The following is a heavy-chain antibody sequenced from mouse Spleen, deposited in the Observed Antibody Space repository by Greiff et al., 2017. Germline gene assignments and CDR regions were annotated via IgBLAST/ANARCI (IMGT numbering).Heavy chain of an antibody. Sequence: VQLQESGAELVRPGASVTLSCKASGYTFTDYEMHWVKQTPVHGLEWIGAIDPETGGTAYNQKFKGKAILTADKSSSTAYMELRSLTSEDSAVYYCTRDYYGSSYVHFDVWGTGTTVTVSS. J-gene: IGHJ1*03. CDR2: IDPETGGT. D-gene: IGHD1-1*01. V-gene: IGHV1-15*01. CDR3: TRDYYGSSYVHFDV. CDR1: GYTFTDYE.